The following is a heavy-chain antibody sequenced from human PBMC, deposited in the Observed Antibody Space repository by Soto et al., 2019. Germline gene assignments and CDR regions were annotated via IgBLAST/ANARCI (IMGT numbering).Heavy chain of an antibody. Sequence: ASVKVSCKASGYTFTSYAMHWVRQAPGQRLEWMGWINAGNGNTKYSQKFQGRVTITRDTSASTAYMELSSLRSEDTAVYYCARGGILIVATTPFDYWGQGTLVTVSS. D-gene: IGHD5-12*01. CDR2: INAGNGNT. V-gene: IGHV1-3*01. J-gene: IGHJ4*02. CDR1: GYTFTSYA. CDR3: ARGGILIVATTPFDY.